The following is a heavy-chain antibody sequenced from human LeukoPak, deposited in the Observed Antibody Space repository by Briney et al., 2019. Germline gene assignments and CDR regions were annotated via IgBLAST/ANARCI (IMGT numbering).Heavy chain of an antibody. CDR2: INPNSGGT. Sequence: ASAKVSCKASGYTFTDYYMHWVRQVPGQRLEWMGWINPNSGGTNYAQKFQGRVTMTTDTSISTAYMEVSRLRSDDTAVYYCARVRIGQQLDKYYYYAMDVWGQGTTVTVSS. D-gene: IGHD6-13*01. CDR1: GYTFTDYY. J-gene: IGHJ6*02. V-gene: IGHV1-2*02. CDR3: ARVRIGQQLDKYYYYAMDV.